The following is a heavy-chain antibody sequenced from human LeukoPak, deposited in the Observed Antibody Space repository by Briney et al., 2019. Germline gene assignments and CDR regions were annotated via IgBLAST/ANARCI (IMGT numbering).Heavy chain of an antibody. CDR1: GGSISSYY. Sequence: SETLSLTCTVSGGSISSYYWSWIRQPPGKGLEWIGYIYYSGSTNYNPSLKSRVTISVDTSKNQFSLKLSSVTAADTAVYYCARRIAAAGTDWFDPWGQGTLVTVSS. CDR2: IYYSGST. D-gene: IGHD6-13*01. CDR3: ARRIAAAGTDWFDP. V-gene: IGHV4-59*12. J-gene: IGHJ5*02.